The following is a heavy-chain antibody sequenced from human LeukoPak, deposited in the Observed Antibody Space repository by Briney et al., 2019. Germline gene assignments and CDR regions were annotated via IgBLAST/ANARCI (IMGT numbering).Heavy chain of an antibody. CDR2: IYSSGST. Sequence: PSETLSLTCIVSGGSISSYYWSWIRQPPGKGLEWIGYIYSSGSTNYNPSLKSRVTISVDTSKNQFSLKLSSVTAADTAVYYCARHHVWKSGGSSFDYWGQGTLVTVSS. V-gene: IGHV4-59*08. CDR3: ARHHVWKSGGSSFDY. J-gene: IGHJ4*02. CDR1: GGSISSYY. D-gene: IGHD3-3*02.